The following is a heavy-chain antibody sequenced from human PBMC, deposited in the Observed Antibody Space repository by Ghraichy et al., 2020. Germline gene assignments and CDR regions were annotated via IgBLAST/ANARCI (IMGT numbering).Heavy chain of an antibody. D-gene: IGHD2-2*02. V-gene: IGHV4-4*07. CDR3: ARELGYCSSTSCYRIDP. Sequence: SQTLSLTCTVSGGSISSYYWSWIRQPAGKGLEWIGRIYTSGSTNYNPSLKSRVTMSVDTSKNQFSLKLSSVTAADTAVDYCARELGYCSSTSCYRIDPWGQGTLVTVSS. CDR1: GGSISSYY. CDR2: IYTSGST. J-gene: IGHJ5*02.